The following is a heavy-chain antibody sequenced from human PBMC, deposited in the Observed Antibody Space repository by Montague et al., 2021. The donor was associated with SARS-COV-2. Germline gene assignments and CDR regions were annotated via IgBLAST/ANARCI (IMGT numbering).Heavy chain of an antibody. J-gene: IGHJ4*02. Sequence: SLRLSSAASGFTFSSYSMNWVRQAPGKGLEWVSSISSSSSYIYYADSVKGRFTISRDNAKNSLYLQMNSLRAEDTAVYYCASDRGELHAADYWGQGTLVTVSS. D-gene: IGHD1-26*01. CDR1: GFTFSSYS. CDR3: ASDRGELHAADY. V-gene: IGHV3-21*01. CDR2: ISSSSSYI.